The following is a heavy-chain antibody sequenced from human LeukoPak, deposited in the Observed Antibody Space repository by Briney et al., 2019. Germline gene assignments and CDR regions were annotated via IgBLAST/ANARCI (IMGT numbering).Heavy chain of an antibody. CDR3: ARPDYGDYVADY. V-gene: IGHV1-3*01. D-gene: IGHD4-17*01. CDR2: INAGNGNT. J-gene: IGHJ4*02. CDR1: GYMFSSYT. Sequence: ASVKLSCKASGYMFSSYTINWVRQAPGQGLEWMGWINAGNGNTKYSQKFQGRVTITRDTSASTAYMELSSLRSEDTAVYYCARPDYGDYVADYWGQGTLVTVSS.